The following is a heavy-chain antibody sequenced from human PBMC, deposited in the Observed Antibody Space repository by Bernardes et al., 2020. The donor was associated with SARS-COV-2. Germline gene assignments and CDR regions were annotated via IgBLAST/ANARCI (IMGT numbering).Heavy chain of an antibody. D-gene: IGHD3-3*01. CDR1: GGAISGDY. J-gene: IGHJ4*02. CDR2: VYYSETT. V-gene: IGHV4-59*13. CDR3: ARYLRGSGYYMIDY. Sequence: SETLSLTCTVSGGAISGDYWSWIRQPPGKGLEWIGYVYYSETTNYNPSLKSRVTMSVDTSKNQFSLKLSSVTAADTAVYYCARYLRGSGYYMIDYWGQGTLVTVSS.